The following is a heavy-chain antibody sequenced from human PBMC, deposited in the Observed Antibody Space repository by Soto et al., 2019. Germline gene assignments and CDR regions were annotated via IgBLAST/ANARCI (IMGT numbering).Heavy chain of an antibody. CDR3: AREKGYCSSTSCRPHAFDI. J-gene: IGHJ3*02. Sequence: SVKVSCKDSGGTLSSYAISWVRQAPGQGLEWMGGIIPIFGTANYAQKFQGRVTITADESTSTAYMELSSLRSEDTAVYYCAREKGYCSSTSCRPHAFDIWGQGTMVTVSS. CDR2: IIPIFGTA. V-gene: IGHV1-69*13. CDR1: GGTLSSYA. D-gene: IGHD2-2*01.